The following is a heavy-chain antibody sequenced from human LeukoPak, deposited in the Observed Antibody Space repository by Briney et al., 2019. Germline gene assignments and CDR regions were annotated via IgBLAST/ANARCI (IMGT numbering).Heavy chain of an antibody. J-gene: IGHJ4*02. Sequence: SETLSLTCTVSGGSISSSSYYWGWIRQPPGKGLEWIGSIYYSGSTYYNPSLKSRVTISVDTSKNQFSLKLSSVTAADTAVYYCAREKNSDSSGYLYWGQGTLVTVSS. V-gene: IGHV4-39*07. CDR3: AREKNSDSSGYLY. D-gene: IGHD3-22*01. CDR1: GGSISSSSYY. CDR2: IYYSGST.